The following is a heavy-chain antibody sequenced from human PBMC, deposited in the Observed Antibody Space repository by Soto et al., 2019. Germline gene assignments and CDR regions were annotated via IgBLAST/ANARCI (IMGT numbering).Heavy chain of an antibody. V-gene: IGHV3-23*01. Sequence: GGSLRLSCAASGFTFSSYAMSWVRQAPGKGLEWVSAISGSGGSTYYADSVKGRFTISRDNSKNTLYLQMNSLRAEDMAVYYCARDLGSYCSGGSCYSPDYYYGMDVWGQGTTVTVSS. CDR2: ISGSGGST. CDR1: GFTFSSYA. J-gene: IGHJ6*02. CDR3: ARDLGSYCSGGSCYSPDYYYGMDV. D-gene: IGHD2-15*01.